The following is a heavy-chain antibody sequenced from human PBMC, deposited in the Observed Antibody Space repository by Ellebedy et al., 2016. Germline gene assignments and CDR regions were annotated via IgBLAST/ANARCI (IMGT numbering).Heavy chain of an antibody. Sequence: GGSLRLSXEVSGFIFSNHAMTWVRQAPGKGLEWVSEISGSGGSTYYAGSVKGRFTISRDNSKYTLHLQMNSLRAEDTAVYYCARGGAGYRSGWRFDYWGQGTLVTVSS. D-gene: IGHD6-19*01. CDR2: ISGSGGST. V-gene: IGHV3-23*01. J-gene: IGHJ4*02. CDR1: GFIFSNHA. CDR3: ARGGAGYRSGWRFDY.